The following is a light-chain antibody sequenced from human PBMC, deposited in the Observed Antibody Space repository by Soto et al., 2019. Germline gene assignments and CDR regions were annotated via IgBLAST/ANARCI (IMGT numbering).Light chain of an antibody. CDR1: SSDVGYDNY. V-gene: IGLV2-14*01. CDR3: TSHTASSTWV. J-gene: IGLJ3*02. CDR2: EVS. Sequence: QSALTQPASVSGSPGQSITISCTGTSSDVGYDNYVSWFQQHPGKAPKLMIYEVSRRPSGVSNRFSVSKSANTASLTISGLQAEDEADYYCTSHTASSTWVFGGGTKLTVL.